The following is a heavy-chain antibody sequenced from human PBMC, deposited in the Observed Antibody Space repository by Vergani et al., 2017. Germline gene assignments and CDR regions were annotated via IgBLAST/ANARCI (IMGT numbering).Heavy chain of an antibody. CDR3: VGXLHTSYILGAFDI. CDR2: IDVKGNS. D-gene: IGHD2-21*01. Sequence: QAQLQESGPRLVKPSQTLSLTCSFSGGSLDIHSQTWGWIRQPAGEGLEWIGLIDVKGNSNFSPSLESRVTMSADASRGRFSLNLRSVTTSDAAVYYCVGXLHTSYILGAFDIWGQGIKVTVSS. V-gene: IGHV4-61*02. J-gene: IGHJ3*02. CDR1: GGSLDIHSQT.